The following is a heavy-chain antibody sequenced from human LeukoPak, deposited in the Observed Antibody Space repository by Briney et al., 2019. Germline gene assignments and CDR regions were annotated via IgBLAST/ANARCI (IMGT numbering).Heavy chain of an antibody. Sequence: PSETLSLTCTVLGGSIRSYYWSWIRQPAGKGLEGIGRIYTSGSTCYNPSLKSRVTISVETSKNQFSLKLSSVTAADTAVYYCARDGRFPPEVLPRYFDYWGQGTLVTVSS. CDR1: GGSIRSYY. CDR2: IYTSGST. D-gene: IGHD1-26*01. CDR3: ARDGRFPPEVLPRYFDY. J-gene: IGHJ4*02. V-gene: IGHV4-4*07.